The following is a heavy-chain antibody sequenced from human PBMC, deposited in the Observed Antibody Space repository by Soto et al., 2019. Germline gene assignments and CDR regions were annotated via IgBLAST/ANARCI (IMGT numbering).Heavy chain of an antibody. CDR3: AKAKRFLEWLSQYYFDY. D-gene: IGHD3-3*01. CDR1: GLTFSSYA. CDR2: ISGSGGST. Sequence: GGSLRLSCAASGLTFSSYAMSWVRQAPGKGLEWVSAISGSGGSTYYADSVKGRFTISRDNSKNTLYLQMNSLRAEDTAVYYCAKAKRFLEWLSQYYFDYWGQGTQVTVSS. J-gene: IGHJ4*02. V-gene: IGHV3-23*01.